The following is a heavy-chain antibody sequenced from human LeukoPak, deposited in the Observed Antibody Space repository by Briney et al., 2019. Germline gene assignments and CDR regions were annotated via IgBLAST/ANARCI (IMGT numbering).Heavy chain of an antibody. CDR1: GGSFSGYY. CDR2: INHSGST. J-gene: IGHJ3*02. Sequence: SETLSLTCAVYGGSFSGYYWSWIRQPPGKGLEWIGEINHSGSTNYNPSLKSRVTMSVDTSKNQFSLKLSSVTAADTAVYYCARARKRYSSGWYMDAFDIWGQGTMVTVSS. V-gene: IGHV4-34*01. D-gene: IGHD6-19*01. CDR3: ARARKRYSSGWYMDAFDI.